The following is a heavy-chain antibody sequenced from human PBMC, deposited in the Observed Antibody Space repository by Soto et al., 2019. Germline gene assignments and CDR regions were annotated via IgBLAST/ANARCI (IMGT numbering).Heavy chain of an antibody. CDR3: ARDQEDSSGYYFDYFDY. V-gene: IGHV1-18*01. D-gene: IGHD3-22*01. Sequence: ASVKVSCKASGYTFTSYGISWVRQAPGQGLEWMGWISAYNGNTNYAQKLQGRVTMTTDTSTSTAYMELRSLRSDDTAVYYCARDQEDSSGYYFDYFDYWGQGTLVTVSS. J-gene: IGHJ4*02. CDR1: GYTFTSYG. CDR2: ISAYNGNT.